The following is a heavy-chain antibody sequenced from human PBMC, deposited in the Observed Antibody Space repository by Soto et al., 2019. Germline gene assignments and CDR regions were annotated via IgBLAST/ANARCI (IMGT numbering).Heavy chain of an antibody. V-gene: IGHV3-15*07. CDR3: TQSGWLTYYYYGMDV. CDR1: GFTFSNAW. Sequence: GGSLRLSCAASGFTFSNAWMNWVRQAPGKGLEWVGRIKSKTDGGTTDYAAPVKGRFTISRDDSKNTLYLQMNSLKTEDTAVYYCTQSGWLTYYYYGMDVWGQGTTVTVSS. J-gene: IGHJ6*02. CDR2: IKSKTDGGTT. D-gene: IGHD6-19*01.